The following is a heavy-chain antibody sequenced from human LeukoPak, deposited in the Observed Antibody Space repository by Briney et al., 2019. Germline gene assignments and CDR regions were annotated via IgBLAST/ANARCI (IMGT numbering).Heavy chain of an antibody. CDR2: IHYDGSNK. CDR3: ARSMRVFVASFDAFDI. Sequence: AGGSLRLSCAASGFTFSSYGMQWVRQAPGKGLEWVAFIHYDGSNKYYANSVKGRFTISRDNSKNTLYLHMNSLRAEDTAVYYCARSMRVFVASFDAFDIWGQGTMVTVSS. V-gene: IGHV3-30*02. D-gene: IGHD5-12*01. CDR1: GFTFSSYG. J-gene: IGHJ3*02.